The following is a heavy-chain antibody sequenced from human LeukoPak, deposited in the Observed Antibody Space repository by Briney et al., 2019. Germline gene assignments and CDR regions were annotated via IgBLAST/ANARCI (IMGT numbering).Heavy chain of an antibody. D-gene: IGHD3-10*01. V-gene: IGHV3-23*01. CDR2: ISGSGGGT. Sequence: GGSLRLSCAASGFTFSSYAMSWVRQAPGKGLEWVSAISGSGGGTYYADPVKGRFPISRDNSKNPLYLQMNSLRAEDTAVYYCAKEGAITMVRGVITGFDYWGQGTLVTVSS. CDR3: AKEGAITMVRGVITGFDY. CDR1: GFTFSSYA. J-gene: IGHJ4*02.